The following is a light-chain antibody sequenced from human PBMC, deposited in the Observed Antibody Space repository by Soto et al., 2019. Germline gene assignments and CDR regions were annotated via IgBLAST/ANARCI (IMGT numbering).Light chain of an antibody. CDR3: QQRFNWPRLT. CDR1: QSVSSY. CDR2: DAS. J-gene: IGKJ1*01. Sequence: EIVLTQSPAPLSLSPGARATLSCRASQSVSSYLAWYQQKPGQAPRLLIYDASNRATGIPARFSGGGSGTDFTLTISSLEPEDFAVYYCQQRFNWPRLTFGQGTKLEIK. V-gene: IGKV3-11*01.